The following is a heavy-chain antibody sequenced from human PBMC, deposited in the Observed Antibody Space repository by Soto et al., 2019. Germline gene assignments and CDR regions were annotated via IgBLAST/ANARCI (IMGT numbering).Heavy chain of an antibody. J-gene: IGHJ4*02. CDR3: ARDRPQAACLYY. Sequence: SVKVSCKASGGTFSSYAISWVRQAPGQGLEWMGGIIPIFGTASYAQKFQGRVTITADKSTSTAYMELSSLRSEDTAVYYCARDRPQAACLYYWGQGTLVTVSS. CDR1: GGTFSSYA. D-gene: IGHD6-13*01. V-gene: IGHV1-69*06. CDR2: IIPIFGTA.